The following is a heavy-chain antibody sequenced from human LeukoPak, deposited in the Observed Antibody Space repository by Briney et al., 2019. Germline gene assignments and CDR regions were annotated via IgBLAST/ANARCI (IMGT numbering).Heavy chain of an antibody. J-gene: IGHJ6*02. CDR2: IIPILGIA. CDR3: ARVGYYYYGMDV. Sequence: SVKVSCKASGGTFSSYAISWVRQAPGQGLEWMGRIIPILGIANYAQKFQGRVTITADKSTSTAYMELSSLRSEDTAVYYCARVGYYYYGMDVWGQGTTVTVSS. V-gene: IGHV1-69*04. CDR1: GGTFSSYA.